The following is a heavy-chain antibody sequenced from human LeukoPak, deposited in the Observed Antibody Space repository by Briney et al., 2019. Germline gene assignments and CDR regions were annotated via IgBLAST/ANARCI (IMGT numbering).Heavy chain of an antibody. Sequence: SETLSLTCAVYGGSFSGYYWSWIRQPPGEGLEWIGEINHSGSTNYNPSLKSRVTISVDTSKNQFSLKLSSVTAADTAVYYCARGSSSSWYLVVVHNWFDPWGQGTLVTVSS. J-gene: IGHJ5*02. CDR1: GGSFSGYY. V-gene: IGHV4-34*01. D-gene: IGHD6-13*01. CDR3: ARGSSSSWYLVVVHNWFDP. CDR2: INHSGST.